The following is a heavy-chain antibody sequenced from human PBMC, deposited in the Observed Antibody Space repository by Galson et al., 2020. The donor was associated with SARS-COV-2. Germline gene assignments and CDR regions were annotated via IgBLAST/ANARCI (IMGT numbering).Heavy chain of an antibody. CDR2: IFPRDSDT. D-gene: IGHD3-3*01. CDR1: GYSFTTYW. CDR3: ATRPYNFLSDPIWGRWDWFDP. V-gene: IGHV5-51*01. J-gene: IGHJ5*02. Sequence: GESLKISCQGSGYSFTTYWIAWVRQMPGKGLEWMEVIFPRDSDTKYSPSFQGQVTISVDKSISTAYLQWSSLKASDTAIYYCATRPYNFLSDPIWGRWDWFDPWGQGTLITVSS.